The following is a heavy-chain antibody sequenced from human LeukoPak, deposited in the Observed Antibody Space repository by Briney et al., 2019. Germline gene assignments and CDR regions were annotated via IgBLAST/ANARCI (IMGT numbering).Heavy chain of an antibody. D-gene: IGHD2-21*01. Sequence: PGGSLRLSCAASGFTFSSYAMHWVRQAPGKGLEYVSAISSNGGSTYYANSVKGRFTISRDNSKNTLYLQMGSLRAEDMAVYYCARDKRNVVVMPFDYWGQGTLVTVSS. CDR3: ARDKRNVVVMPFDY. J-gene: IGHJ4*02. V-gene: IGHV3-64*01. CDR2: ISSNGGST. CDR1: GFTFSSYA.